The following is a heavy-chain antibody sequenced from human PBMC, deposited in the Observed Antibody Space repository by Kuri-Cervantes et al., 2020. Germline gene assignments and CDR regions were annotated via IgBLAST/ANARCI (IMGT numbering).Heavy chain of an antibody. CDR3: TRSRGSGYGY. D-gene: IGHD3-22*01. Sequence: ETLSLTCVASGFTFSDYWMSWVRQAPGRGPEWVANIRYDGGEKYHVDSVRGRFSISRDNAKNSVYLQMNSLRAEDTALYYCTRSRGSGYGYWGQGTLVTVSS. V-gene: IGHV3-7*04. CDR2: IRYDGGEK. CDR1: GFTFSDYW. J-gene: IGHJ4*02.